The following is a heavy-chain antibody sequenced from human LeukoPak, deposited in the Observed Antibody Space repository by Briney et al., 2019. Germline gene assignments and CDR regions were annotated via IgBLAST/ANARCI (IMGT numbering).Heavy chain of an antibody. V-gene: IGHV3-30*02. Sequence: PGGSLRLSCAASGFSFSNYGMHWVRQAPGKGLEWVAFIRYDGSNKYYADSVKGRFTISRDNSKNTLYLQMNSLKTEDTAVYYCTTDMEEWELLQTGLNYWGQGTLVTVSS. D-gene: IGHD1-26*01. CDR3: TTDMEEWELLQTGLNY. CDR2: IRYDGSNK. J-gene: IGHJ4*02. CDR1: GFSFSNYG.